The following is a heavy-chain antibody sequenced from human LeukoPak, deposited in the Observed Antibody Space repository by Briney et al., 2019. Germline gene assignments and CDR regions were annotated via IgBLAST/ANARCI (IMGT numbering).Heavy chain of an antibody. D-gene: IGHD4-11*01. CDR3: AEDAQRGFDYSNSLES. CDR2: IWADGGKK. CDR1: GFTYSHYA. J-gene: IGHJ5*01. V-gene: IGHV3-33*06. Sequence: GGSLRLSCAASGFTYSHYALHWVRQVPGKGLEWVADIWADGGKKYYGDAVKGRFTISRDNSMKTLYLQMNSLRGDDTAVYYCAEDAQRGFDYSNSLESWGQGTLVTVSS.